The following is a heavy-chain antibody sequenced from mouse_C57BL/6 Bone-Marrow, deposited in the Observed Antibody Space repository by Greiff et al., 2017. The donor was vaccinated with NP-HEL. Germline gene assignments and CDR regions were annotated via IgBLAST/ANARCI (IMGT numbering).Heavy chain of an antibody. Sequence: VQLQQSGPELVKPGASVKISCKASGYAFSSSWMNWVKQRPGKGLEWIGRIYPGDGDTNYNGKFKGKATLTADKSSSTAYLQLSRLTSEDSAVYFCARAITTRAGFAYWGQGTLVTVSA. CDR1: GYAFSSSW. CDR3: ARAITTRAGFAY. D-gene: IGHD1-1*01. J-gene: IGHJ3*01. CDR2: IYPGDGDT. V-gene: IGHV1-82*01.